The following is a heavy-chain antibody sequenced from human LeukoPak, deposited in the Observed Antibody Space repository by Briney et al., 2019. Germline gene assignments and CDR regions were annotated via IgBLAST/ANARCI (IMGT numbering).Heavy chain of an antibody. CDR2: INHSGST. Sequence: SETLSLTCAVDGGSFSGYYWSWIRQPPGKGLEWIGEINHSGSTNYNPSLKSRVTISVDTSKNQFSLKLSSVTAADTAVYYCARGRYSGSYFDYWGQGTLVTVSS. V-gene: IGHV4-34*01. D-gene: IGHD1-26*01. CDR3: ARGRYSGSYFDY. J-gene: IGHJ4*02. CDR1: GGSFSGYY.